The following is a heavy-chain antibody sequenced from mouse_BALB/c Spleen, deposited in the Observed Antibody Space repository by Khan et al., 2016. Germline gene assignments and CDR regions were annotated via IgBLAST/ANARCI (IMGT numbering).Heavy chain of an antibody. D-gene: IGHD2-3*01. V-gene: IGHV9-1*02. J-gene: IGHJ1*01. CDR1: GYTFTNYG. CDR2: INTYTGEP. Sequence: QVQLKQSGPELKKPGETVKISCKASGYTFTNYGMNWVKQAPGKGLKWMGWINTYTGEPTYADDFKGRFAFSLETSASTAYLQINNLKNEDMATXFCAKRLLRGYFDVWGAGTTVTVSS. CDR3: AKRLLRGYFDV.